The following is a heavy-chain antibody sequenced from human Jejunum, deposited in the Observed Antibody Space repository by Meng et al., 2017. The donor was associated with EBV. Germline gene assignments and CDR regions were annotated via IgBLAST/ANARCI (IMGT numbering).Heavy chain of an antibody. CDR2: ITVYNGNT. V-gene: IGHV1-18*01. Sequence: VQLVQSGVEVKKPGASVKVSCKTSGYTVTRYGISGVRQAPGHGPEWMGWITVYNGNTNYAPRLQGRVTMTTDLSTSTAYMELRSLRSDDTAVYYCARDSSGYNANDKVSDYWGQGTLVTVSS. CDR1: GYTVTRYG. CDR3: ARDSSGYNANDKVSDY. D-gene: IGHD5-12*01. J-gene: IGHJ4*01.